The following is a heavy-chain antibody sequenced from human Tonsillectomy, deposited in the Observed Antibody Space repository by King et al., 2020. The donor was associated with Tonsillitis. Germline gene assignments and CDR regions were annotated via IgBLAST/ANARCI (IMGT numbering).Heavy chain of an antibody. CDR2: ISDSAGGT. D-gene: IGHD3-3*01. CDR3: AKLLRSGYHLYYMDV. J-gene: IGHJ6*03. CDR1: GFTFSSFA. Sequence: VQLVESGGGLVQPGGSLRLSCAASGFTFSSFAMTWVRQAPGKGLECVSSISDSAGGTYYADSVNGRFTISRDNSKNTLYLQVNGLRAADTAVYYCAKLLRSGYHLYYMDVWGKGTTVTVSS. V-gene: IGHV3-23*04.